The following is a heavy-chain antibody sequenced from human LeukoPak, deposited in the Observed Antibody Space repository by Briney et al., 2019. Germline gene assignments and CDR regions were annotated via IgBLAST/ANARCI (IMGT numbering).Heavy chain of an antibody. Sequence: GASVKVSCKASGYTFTSYGISWVRQAPGQGLEWMGWISAYNGNTNYAQKLQGRVTMTRNTSISTAYMELSSLRSEDTAVYYCARSFGYDSSGYYYEFDYWGQGTLVTVSS. V-gene: IGHV1-18*01. D-gene: IGHD3-22*01. CDR3: ARSFGYDSSGYYYEFDY. CDR2: ISAYNGNT. CDR1: GYTFTSYG. J-gene: IGHJ4*02.